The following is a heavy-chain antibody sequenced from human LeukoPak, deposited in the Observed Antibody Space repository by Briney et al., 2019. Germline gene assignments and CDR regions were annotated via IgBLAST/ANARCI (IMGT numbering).Heavy chain of an antibody. D-gene: IGHD6-13*01. Sequence: SETLSLTCTVSGGSISSYYWSWIRQPPGKGLEWIGYIYYSGSTNYNPSLKSRVTISVDTSKNQFSLKLSSVTAADTAVYYCAREELAAAGAPFDYWGQGTLVTVSS. CDR2: IYYSGST. J-gene: IGHJ4*02. CDR3: AREELAAAGAPFDY. CDR1: GGSISSYY. V-gene: IGHV4-59*01.